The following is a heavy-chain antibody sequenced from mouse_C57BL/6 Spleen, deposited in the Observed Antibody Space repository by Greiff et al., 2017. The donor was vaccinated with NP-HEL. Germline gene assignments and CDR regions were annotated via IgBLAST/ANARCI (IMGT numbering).Heavy chain of an antibody. J-gene: IGHJ2*01. CDR2: IDPETGGT. D-gene: IGHD1-1*01. CDR1: GYTFTDYE. CDR3: TTYGSSYYFDY. V-gene: IGHV1-15*01. Sequence: QVQLQQSGAELVRPGASVTLSCKASGYTFTDYEMHWVKQTPVHGLEWIGAIDPETGGTAYNQKFKGKAILTADKSSSTAYMELRSLTSEDSAVYYCTTYGSSYYFDYWGQGTTLTVSS.